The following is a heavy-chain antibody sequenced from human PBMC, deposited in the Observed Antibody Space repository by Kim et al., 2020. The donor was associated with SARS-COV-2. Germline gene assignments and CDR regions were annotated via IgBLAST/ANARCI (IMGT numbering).Heavy chain of an antibody. CDR2: IYYSGST. D-gene: IGHD6-19*01. V-gene: IGHV4-59*01. CDR1: GGSISSYY. J-gene: IGHJ4*02. CDR3: ARGEQWPGNYYFDY. Sequence: SETLSLTCTVSGGSISSYYWSWIRQPPGKGLEWIGYIYYSGSTNYNPSLKSRVTISVDTSKNQFSLKLSSVTAADTAVYYCARGEQWPGNYYFDYWGQGTLVTVSS.